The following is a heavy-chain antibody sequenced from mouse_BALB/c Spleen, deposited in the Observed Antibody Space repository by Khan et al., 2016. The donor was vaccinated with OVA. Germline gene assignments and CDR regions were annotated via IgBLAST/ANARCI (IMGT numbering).Heavy chain of an antibody. CDR3: TRLAYYDNSEGFAY. CDR1: GFTFSTYG. Sequence: EVQGVESGGDLVKPGGSLKLSCATSGFTFSTYGMSWVRQTPDKRLEWVAAISSGGSYTYYPGSVKGRFTISRDNANNTLYLQMSSLKSEDTAIYYCTRLAYYDNSEGFAYWGQGTLVTVSA. D-gene: IGHD2-4*01. CDR2: ISSGGSYT. J-gene: IGHJ3*01. V-gene: IGHV5-6*01.